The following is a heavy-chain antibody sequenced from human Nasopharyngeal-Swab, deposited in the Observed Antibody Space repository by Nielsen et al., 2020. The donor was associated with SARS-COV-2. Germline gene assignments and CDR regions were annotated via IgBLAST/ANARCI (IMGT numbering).Heavy chain of an antibody. J-gene: IGHJ4*02. CDR1: GGTFSSYA. Sequence: SVNVSCKASGGTFSSYAISWVRQAPGQGLEWMGGIIPIFGTANYAQKFQGRVTITADKSTSTAYMELSSLRSEDTAVYYCARDRSQYDILTGYPYYFDYWGQGTLVTVSS. CDR2: IIPIFGTA. D-gene: IGHD3-9*01. V-gene: IGHV1-69*06. CDR3: ARDRSQYDILTGYPYYFDY.